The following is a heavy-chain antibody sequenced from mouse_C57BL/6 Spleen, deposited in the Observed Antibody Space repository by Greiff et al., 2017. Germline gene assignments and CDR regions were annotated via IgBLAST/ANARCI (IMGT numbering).Heavy chain of an antibody. J-gene: IGHJ3*01. CDR2: ISYDGSN. CDR1: GYSITSGYY. V-gene: IGHV3-6*01. D-gene: IGHD2-5*01. Sequence: VQLKESGPGLVKPSQSLSLTCSVTGYSITSGYYWNWIRQFPGNKLEWMGYISYDGSNNSNPSPINRISITRDTSKNQFFLKLNSVTTEDTATYCCARAYYSNYGFAYWGQGTLVTVSA. CDR3: ARAYYSNYGFAY.